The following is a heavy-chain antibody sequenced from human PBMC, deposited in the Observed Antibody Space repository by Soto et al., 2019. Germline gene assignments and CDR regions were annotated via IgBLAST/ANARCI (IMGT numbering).Heavy chain of an antibody. CDR2: IKQDGSEK. CDR1: GFTFSGWW. CDR3: AGGSGWDPMDV. J-gene: IGHJ6*02. V-gene: IGHV3-7*03. D-gene: IGHD3-3*01. Sequence: PGGSLRLSCAASGFTFSGWWMSWVRQAPGKGLEWVANIKQDGSEKFYVDSVKGRFTISRDNAKNSLYLQMNSLRAEDTAVYYCAGGSGWDPMDVWGQGTTVTVSS.